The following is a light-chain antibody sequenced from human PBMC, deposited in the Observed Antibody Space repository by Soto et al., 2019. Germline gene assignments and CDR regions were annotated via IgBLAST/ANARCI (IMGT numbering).Light chain of an antibody. CDR2: KAS. J-gene: IGKJ1*01. CDR1: QSISSW. CDR3: QQYNSYWT. V-gene: IGKV1-5*03. Sequence: DIQMTQSPSTLSASVGDRVTITCRASQSISSWLAWYQQKPGKAPKLLIYKASNLEVGVPSRFSGSGSGTEFTLTISSLQPDDFATYYCQQYNSYWTFGQGTKVDIK.